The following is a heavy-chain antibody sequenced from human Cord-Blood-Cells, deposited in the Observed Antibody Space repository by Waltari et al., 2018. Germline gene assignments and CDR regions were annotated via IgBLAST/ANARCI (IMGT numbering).Heavy chain of an antibody. J-gene: IGHJ5*02. CDR1: GYTFTSYA. V-gene: IGHV1-3*01. CDR3: ARDRLAMVRGVNWFDP. Sequence: QVQLVQSGAEVKKPGASVKVSRKASGYTFTSYAMHWVRQAPGQRLEWMGWINAGNGNTKYSQKFQGRGTITRDTSASTAYMELSSLRSEDTAVYYCARDRLAMVRGVNWFDPWGQGTLVTVSS. D-gene: IGHD3-10*01. CDR2: INAGNGNT.